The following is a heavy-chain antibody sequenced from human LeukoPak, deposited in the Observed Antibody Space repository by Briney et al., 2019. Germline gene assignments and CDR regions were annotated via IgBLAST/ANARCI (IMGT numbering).Heavy chain of an antibody. J-gene: IGHJ3*02. CDR2: IYYSGST. D-gene: IGHD1-1*01. CDR3: TRRVATTGIYAFDI. CDR1: GGSISTYY. Sequence: SETLSLTCTMSGGSISGGSISTYYWTWIRQPPGKGLEWIGYIYYSGSTNYNPSLKSRVTVSLDTSKNQFSLKLNSVTAADTAVYYCTRRVATTGIYAFDIWGQGTMVTVSS. V-gene: IGHV4-59*01.